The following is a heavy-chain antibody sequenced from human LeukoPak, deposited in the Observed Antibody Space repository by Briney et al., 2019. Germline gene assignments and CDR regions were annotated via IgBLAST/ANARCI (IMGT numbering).Heavy chain of an antibody. V-gene: IGHV4-59*01. CDR2: IHDSVNT. D-gene: IGHD3-3*01. CDR3: ARGRITIFGVVTPHFDS. J-gene: IGHJ4*02. Sequence: SETLSLTCTVSGGSISSYYWTWIRQPPGTGLEWIGYIHDSVNTDYNPSLKSRVTISVDTSNKQFSLKLNSVTAADTAVYYCARGRITIFGVVTPHFDSWGQGTLVTVSS. CDR1: GGSISSYY.